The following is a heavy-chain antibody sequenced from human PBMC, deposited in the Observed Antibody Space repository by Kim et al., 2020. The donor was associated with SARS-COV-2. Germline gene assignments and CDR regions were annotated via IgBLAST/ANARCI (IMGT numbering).Heavy chain of an antibody. V-gene: IGHV3-15*01. CDR2: IKSRTDGGTI. CDR1: GFTFSNAW. CDR3: SRLWFGENI. D-gene: IGHD3-10*01. Sequence: GGSLRLSCAASGFTFSNAWMSWVRQAPGKGLEWVGRIKSRTDGGTIDYAAPVKDRFTISRDDSVNTLYLQMNSLKIEDTAGYYCSRLWFGENIWGQGTMVTVSS. J-gene: IGHJ3*02.